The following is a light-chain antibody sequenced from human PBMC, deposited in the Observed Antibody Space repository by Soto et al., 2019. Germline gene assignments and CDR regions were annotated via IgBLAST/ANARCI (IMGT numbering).Light chain of an antibody. Sequence: QSALTQPRSVSGSPGQSVTISCTGTSSDVGGYNYVSWYQQHPGKAPKLMIYDVSKRPSGVPDRFSGSKSGNTASLTISGLQAEDEADYYCQSYDSSLSGCVFGTGTKLTVL. CDR2: DVS. V-gene: IGLV2-11*01. CDR1: SSDVGGYNY. J-gene: IGLJ1*01. CDR3: QSYDSSLSGCV.